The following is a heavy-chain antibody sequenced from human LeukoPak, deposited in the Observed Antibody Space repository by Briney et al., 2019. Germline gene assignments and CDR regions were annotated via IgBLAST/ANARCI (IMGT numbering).Heavy chain of an antibody. CDR2: INHSGST. CDR3: ARPAQKWLWFGESEGPFDY. CDR1: GGSFSGYY. J-gene: IGHJ4*02. Sequence: SETLSLTCAVYGGSFSGYYWSWIRQPPGKGLEWIGEINHSGSTNYNPPLKSRVTISVDTSKNQFSLKLSSVTAADTAVYYCARPAQKWLWFGESEGPFDYWGQGTLVTVSS. D-gene: IGHD3-10*01. V-gene: IGHV4-34*01.